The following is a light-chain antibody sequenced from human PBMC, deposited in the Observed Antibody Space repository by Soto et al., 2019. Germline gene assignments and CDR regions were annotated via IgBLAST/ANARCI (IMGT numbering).Light chain of an antibody. CDR3: CSYAGSYTFGVV. V-gene: IGLV2-11*01. CDR2: DVS. J-gene: IGLJ2*01. Sequence: QSALTQPRSVSGSPGQSVTISCTGTSSDVGGYNYVSWYQQHPGKAPKLMIYDVSKRPSGVPDRFSGSKSGNTASLTISGLQAEDEVDYYCCSYAGSYTFGVVFGGGTKLIVL. CDR1: SSDVGGYNY.